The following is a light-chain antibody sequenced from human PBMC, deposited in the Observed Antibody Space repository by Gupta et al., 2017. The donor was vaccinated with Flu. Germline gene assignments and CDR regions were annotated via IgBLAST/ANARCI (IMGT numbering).Light chain of an antibody. V-gene: IGLV1-40*01. CDR2: DNS. Sequence: QSVLTKPPSVSGAPGQRVSMSWTGSSFNIVASYGVHWYQQLPVTFPKLLIYDNSNRPSGVPDRFSGSRSATSASLAITGLRAEDEADYYCQSFDSSLGGWVFCGGTKLTVL. CDR3: QSFDSSLGGWV. CDR1: SFNIVASYG. J-gene: IGLJ3*02.